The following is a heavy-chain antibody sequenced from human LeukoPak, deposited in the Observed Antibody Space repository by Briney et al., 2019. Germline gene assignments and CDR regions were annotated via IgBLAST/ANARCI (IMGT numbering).Heavy chain of an antibody. J-gene: IGHJ6*03. V-gene: IGHV3-21*01. CDR2: ISSSSSYI. CDR3: AKGHGWEPSYYYYYMDV. Sequence: PGGSLRLSCAASGFTFSNYSMNWVRQAPGKGREGVSSISSSSSYIYYADSGKGRFTISRDNDKNSVYLEMNSLRAEDTAVYYCAKGHGWEPSYYYYYMDVWGKGTTVTISS. CDR1: GFTFSNYS. D-gene: IGHD1-26*01.